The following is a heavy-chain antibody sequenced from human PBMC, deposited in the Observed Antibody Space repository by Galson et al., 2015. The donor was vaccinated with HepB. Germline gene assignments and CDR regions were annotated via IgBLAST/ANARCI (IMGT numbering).Heavy chain of an antibody. D-gene: IGHD6-19*01. CDR1: GFTFSSYS. CDR3: ARSRSSGRGASDI. V-gene: IGHV3-48*02. J-gene: IGHJ3*02. Sequence: SLRLSCAASGFTFSSYSMNWVGQAPGKGLEWVPYISSGSGTIYYADSVKGRFTISRDNVKNSLYLQMDSLRDEDTAVYYCARSRSSGRGASDIWGQGTMVTVSS. CDR2: ISSGSGTI.